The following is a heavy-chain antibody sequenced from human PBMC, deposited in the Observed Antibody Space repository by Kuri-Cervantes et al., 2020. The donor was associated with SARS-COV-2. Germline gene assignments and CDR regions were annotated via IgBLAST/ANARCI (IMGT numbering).Heavy chain of an antibody. CDR2: ISGSGGST. D-gene: IGHD6-13*01. Sequence: GGSLRLSCAASGFTFSSHAMSWVRQAPGKGLEWVSAISGSGGSTYYADSVKGRFTISRDNSKNTLYLQMNSLRAEDTAVYYCAKREQYSSSWGDVDYWGQGTLVTVSS. CDR1: GFTFSSHA. CDR3: AKREQYSSSWGDVDY. J-gene: IGHJ4*02. V-gene: IGHV3-23*01.